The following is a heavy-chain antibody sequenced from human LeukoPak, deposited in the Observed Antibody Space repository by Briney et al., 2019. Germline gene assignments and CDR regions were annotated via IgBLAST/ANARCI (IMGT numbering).Heavy chain of an antibody. Sequence: SETLSLTCTVSGGSISSYYWSWIRQPAGKGLEWIGRIYTSGSTNYNPSLKSRVTMSVDTSKNQFSLKLSSVTAADTAVYYCARGGSTEDYYYYYYMDVWGKGTTVTVSS. CDR3: ARGGSTEDYYYYYYMDV. CDR2: IYTSGST. D-gene: IGHD4-11*01. J-gene: IGHJ6*03. V-gene: IGHV4-4*07. CDR1: GGSISSYY.